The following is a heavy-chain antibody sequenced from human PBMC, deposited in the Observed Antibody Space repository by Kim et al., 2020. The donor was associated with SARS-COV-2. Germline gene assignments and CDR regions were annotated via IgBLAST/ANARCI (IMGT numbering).Heavy chain of an antibody. CDR1: GFTFTPYT. V-gene: IGHV3-23*01. D-gene: IGHD2-2*01. CDR3: AKSDCNSIECKRLPD. J-gene: IGHJ1*01. CDR2: ISGAGEGT. Sequence: GGSLRLSCAAFGFTFTPYTMHWVRQAPGKGLEWVSLISGAGEGTKYADSVKGRFTISRDNSKSTLFLQMNNLRAEDTALYYCAKSDCNSIECKRLPDWG.